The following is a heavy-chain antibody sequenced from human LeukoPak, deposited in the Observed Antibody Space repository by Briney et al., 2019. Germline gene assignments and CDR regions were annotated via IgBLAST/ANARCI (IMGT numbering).Heavy chain of an antibody. D-gene: IGHD6-13*01. V-gene: IGHV1-2*04. Sequence: ASVKVSCKASGYTFTGYYMHWVRQAPGQGLEWMGWINPNSGSTNYAQKFQGWVTMTRDTSISTAYMELSRLRSDDTAVYYCASEAAGGYFDYWGQGTLVTVSS. CDR2: INPNSGST. J-gene: IGHJ4*02. CDR3: ASEAAGGYFDY. CDR1: GYTFTGYY.